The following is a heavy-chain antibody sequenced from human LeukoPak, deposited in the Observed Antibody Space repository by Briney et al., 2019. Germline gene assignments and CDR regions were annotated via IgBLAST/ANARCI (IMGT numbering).Heavy chain of an antibody. CDR1: GYTLTELS. CDR3: ARGLGYDSSGYYY. CDR2: FDPEDGET. Sequence: GASVKVSCKVSGYTLTELSMHWVRQAPGKGLEWMGGFDPEDGETIYAQKFQGRVTMTTDTSTSTAYMELRSLRSDDTAVYYCARGLGYDSSGYYYWGQGTLVTVSS. D-gene: IGHD3-22*01. J-gene: IGHJ4*02. V-gene: IGHV1-24*01.